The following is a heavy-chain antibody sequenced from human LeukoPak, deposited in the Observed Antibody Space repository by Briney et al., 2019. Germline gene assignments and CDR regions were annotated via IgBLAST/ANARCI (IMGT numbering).Heavy chain of an antibody. V-gene: IGHV3-7*01. CDR3: ARYSSGWSDY. J-gene: IGHJ4*02. CDR1: GFTLCSYW. CDR2: IKQDGSEK. D-gene: IGHD6-19*01. Sequence: GGSLRLSCAASGFTLCSYWMSWVRQAPGKGLEWVANIKQDGSEKYYVDSVKGRFTISRDNAKNSLYLQMNSLRAEDTAVYYCARYSSGWSDYWGQGTLVTVSS.